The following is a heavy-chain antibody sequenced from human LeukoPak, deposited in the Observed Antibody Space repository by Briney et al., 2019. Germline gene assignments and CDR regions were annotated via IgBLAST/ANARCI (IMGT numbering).Heavy chain of an antibody. J-gene: IGHJ4*01. CDR1: GFTFSGSA. CDR2: ISKSGDFT. D-gene: IGHD6-13*01. V-gene: IGHV3-23*01. Sequence: PGGSLRLSCAASGFTFSGSAMSWVRQAPGKGLEWVSVISKSGDFTYYADSVKGRFTISRDSSKNTLNLQMNSLRAEDTAVYYCAKESAAAGYFDYWGLGTLVTVSS. CDR3: AKESAAAGYFDY.